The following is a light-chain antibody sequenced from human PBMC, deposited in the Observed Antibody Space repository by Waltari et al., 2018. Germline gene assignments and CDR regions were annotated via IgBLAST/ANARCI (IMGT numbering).Light chain of an antibody. CDR2: NVH. V-gene: IGLV2-14*03. J-gene: IGLJ2*01. Sequence: QSALTQPASVSGSPGQSIAISCTGTSSDIGGHIHVSWYQPHPGKAPKIIIYNVHNRPSGVSDRFSGSKSGNTASLTISGLQAEDEADYYCGSYRSGSTLVFGGGTRLTVL. CDR1: SSDIGGHIH. CDR3: GSYRSGSTLV.